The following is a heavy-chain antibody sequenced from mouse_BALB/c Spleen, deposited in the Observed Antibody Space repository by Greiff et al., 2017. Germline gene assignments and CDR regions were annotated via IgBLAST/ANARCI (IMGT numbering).Heavy chain of an antibody. V-gene: IGHV1-14*01. D-gene: IGHD3-1*01. CDR1: GYTFTSYV. CDR3: ARGLGLRGFAY. Sequence: EVQLQESGPELVKPGASVKMSCKASGYTFTSYVMHWVKQKPGQGLEWIGYINPYNDGTKYNEKFKGKATLTSDKSSSTAYMELSSLTSEDSAVYYCARGLGLRGFAYWGQGTLVTVSA. CDR2: INPYNDGT. J-gene: IGHJ3*01.